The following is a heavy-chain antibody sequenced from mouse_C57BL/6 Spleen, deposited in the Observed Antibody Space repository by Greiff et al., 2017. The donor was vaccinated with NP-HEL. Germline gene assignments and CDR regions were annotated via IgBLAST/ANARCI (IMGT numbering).Heavy chain of an antibody. D-gene: IGHD1-1*01. CDR1: GYTFTDYD. V-gene: IGHV1-84*01. J-gene: IGHJ2*01. CDR3: TRDNYGGYFDY. CDR2: IYPGSGNT. Sequence: LMESGPELVKPGASVKISCKASGYTFTDYDINWVKQRPGQGLEWIGWIYPGSGNTKYNEKFKGKATLTVDTSSSTAYMQLSSLTSEDSAVYFCTRDNYGGYFDYWGQGTTLTVSS.